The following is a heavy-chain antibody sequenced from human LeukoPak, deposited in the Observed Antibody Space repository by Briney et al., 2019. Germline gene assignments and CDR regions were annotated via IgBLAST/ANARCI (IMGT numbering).Heavy chain of an antibody. J-gene: IGHJ6*03. CDR1: GFTFSSYE. CDR2: IKQDGSEK. D-gene: IGHD4-11*01. CDR3: ARYSYKYYYMDV. Sequence: GGSLRLSCAASGFTFSSYEMNWVRQAPGKGLEWVANIKQDGSEKYYVDSVKGRFTISRDNAKNSLYLQMSSLRAEDTAVYYCARYSYKYYYMDVWGKGTTVTISS. V-gene: IGHV3-7*01.